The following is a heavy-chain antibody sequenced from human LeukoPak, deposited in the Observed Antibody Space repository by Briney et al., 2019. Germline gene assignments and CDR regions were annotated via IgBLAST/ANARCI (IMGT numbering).Heavy chain of an antibody. Sequence: GGSLRLSCAASGFSFSDYYMSWIRQAPGKGLEWVSYISGSTSYTDYADSVKGRFTISRDNAKNSLYLQMNSLRAEDTAVYYCARTLVAAPGSKGGPWGQGTLVAVSS. CDR2: ISGSTSYT. CDR1: GFSFSDYY. J-gene: IGHJ5*02. D-gene: IGHD6-13*01. CDR3: ARTLVAAPGSKGGP. V-gene: IGHV3-11*03.